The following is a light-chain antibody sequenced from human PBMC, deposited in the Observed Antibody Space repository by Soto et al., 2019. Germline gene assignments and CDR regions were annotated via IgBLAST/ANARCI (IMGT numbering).Light chain of an antibody. J-gene: IGLJ1*01. CDR2: DTT. CDR1: TGAVTNGHY. Sequence: QAVVTQEPSLTVSPGGTVTLTCGSSTGAVTNGHYPYWFQQKPGQAPRTLIYDTTNRHSWTPARFSGSLLGDKAALTLSGAQPEDEAEYHCLLSYNSPYVCGTGTKVTVL. CDR3: LLSYNSPYV. V-gene: IGLV7-46*01.